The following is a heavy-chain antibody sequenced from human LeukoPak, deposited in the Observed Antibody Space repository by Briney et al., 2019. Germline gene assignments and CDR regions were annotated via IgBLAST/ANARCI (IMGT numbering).Heavy chain of an antibody. D-gene: IGHD3-22*01. J-gene: IGHJ4*02. Sequence: VASVKVSCKASGYTFTSYYMHLVRQAPGQGLEWMGIINPSGGSTSYAQKFQGRVTMARDTSTSTVYMELSSLRSEDTAVYYCARDGNDSSGYYPPYFDYWGQGTLVTVSS. CDR2: INPSGGST. CDR3: ARDGNDSSGYYPPYFDY. CDR1: GYTFTSYY. V-gene: IGHV1-46*01.